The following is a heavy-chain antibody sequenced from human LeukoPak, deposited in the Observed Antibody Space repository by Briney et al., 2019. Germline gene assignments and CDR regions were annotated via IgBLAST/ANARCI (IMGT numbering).Heavy chain of an antibody. V-gene: IGHV1-69*04. D-gene: IGHD3-9*01. CDR2: IIPILGIA. J-gene: IGHJ4*02. CDR1: GYTFISYG. CDR3: ARDHDILTNKDY. Sequence: GASVKVSCKTSGYTFISYGISWVRQAPGQGLEWMGRIIPILGIANYAQKFQGRVTITADKSTSTAYMELSSLRSEDTAVYYCARDHDILTNKDYWGQGTLVTVSS.